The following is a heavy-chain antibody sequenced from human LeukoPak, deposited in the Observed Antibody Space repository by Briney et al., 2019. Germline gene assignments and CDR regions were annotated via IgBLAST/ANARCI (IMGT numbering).Heavy chain of an antibody. V-gene: IGHV3-23*01. D-gene: IGHD2-15*01. J-gene: IGHJ4*02. CDR1: GFTFSSYA. CDR2: ISNSDGNT. CDR3: AKATRTLGN. Sequence: GGSLRLSCIASGFTFSSYAMSWVRQAPGKGLEWASTISNSDGNTYYADSVKGRFTISRDNSKKTLYLQMNRLTAEDTAIYYCAKATRTLGNCGERTLVSVSS.